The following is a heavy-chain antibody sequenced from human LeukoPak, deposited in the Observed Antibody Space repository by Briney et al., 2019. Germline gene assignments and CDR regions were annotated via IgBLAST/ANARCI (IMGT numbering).Heavy chain of an antibody. V-gene: IGHV3-30*18. CDR1: GFTFSSYA. CDR2: TSYDGFNK. D-gene: IGHD5-18*01. Sequence: QPGGSLRLSCAASGFTFSSYAMHWVRQSLGKGLEWVAVTSYDGFNKYYADSVKGRFTISRDNSKNTLYLQMNSLRAEDTAVYYCAKTEGYSYGYYFDYWGQGTLVTVSS. CDR3: AKTEGYSYGYYFDY. J-gene: IGHJ4*02.